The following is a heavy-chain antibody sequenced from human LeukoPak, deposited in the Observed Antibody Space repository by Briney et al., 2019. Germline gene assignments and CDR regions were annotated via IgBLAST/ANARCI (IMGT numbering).Heavy chain of an antibody. CDR2: IYYSGST. CDR3: AGHGAPTKLRYWGYYMDV. D-gene: IGHD3-9*01. CDR1: GGSISSYY. Sequence: PSETLSLTCTVSGGSISSYYWSWIRQPPGKGLEWIGYIYYSGSTNYNPSLKSRVTISVDTSKNQFSLKLSSVTAADTAVYYCAGHGAPTKLRYWGYYMDVWGKGTTVTVSS. J-gene: IGHJ6*03. V-gene: IGHV4-59*01.